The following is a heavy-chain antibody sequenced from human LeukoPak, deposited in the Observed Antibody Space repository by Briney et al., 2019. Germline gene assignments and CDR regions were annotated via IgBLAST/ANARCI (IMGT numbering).Heavy chain of an antibody. V-gene: IGHV1-69-2*01. D-gene: IGHD6-19*01. Sequence: VKLSCKVSGYTFTDYYMHWVQHAPGKGREWMGLVDPEDVETTYAENLHGRVTITADTSTDTAYVELRSLRSEDTAVYYCATAGPLYYYYYMDVWGKGTTVTVSS. J-gene: IGHJ6*03. CDR2: VDPEDVET. CDR3: ATAGPLYYYYYMDV. CDR1: GYTFTDYY.